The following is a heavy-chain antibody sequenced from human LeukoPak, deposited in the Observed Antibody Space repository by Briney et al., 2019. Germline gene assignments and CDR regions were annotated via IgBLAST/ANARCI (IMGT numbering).Heavy chain of an antibody. Sequence: PSETLSLTCAVYGGSFSGYYWSWIRQPPGKGLEWIGSIYYSGSTYYNPSLKSRVTISVDTSKNQFSLKLSSVTAADTAVYYCARADLPHYYDSSGPPAHYFDYWGQGTLVTVPS. D-gene: IGHD3-22*01. CDR3: ARADLPHYYDSSGPPAHYFDY. V-gene: IGHV4-34*01. J-gene: IGHJ4*02. CDR1: GGSFSGYY. CDR2: IYYSGST.